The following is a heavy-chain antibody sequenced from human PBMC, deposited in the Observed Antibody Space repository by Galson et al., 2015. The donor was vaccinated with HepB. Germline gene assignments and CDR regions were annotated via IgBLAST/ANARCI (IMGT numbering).Heavy chain of an antibody. V-gene: IGHV1-69*04. CDR3: ARDGAYSSSGRLDY. CDR1: GGTFSSYA. CDR2: IIPILGIA. D-gene: IGHD6-13*01. J-gene: IGHJ4*02. Sequence: SVMVSCKASGGTFSSYAISWVRQAPGQGLEWMGRIIPILGIANYAQKFQGRVTITADKSTSTAYMELSSLRSEDTAVYYCARDGAYSSSGRLDYWGQGTLVTVSS.